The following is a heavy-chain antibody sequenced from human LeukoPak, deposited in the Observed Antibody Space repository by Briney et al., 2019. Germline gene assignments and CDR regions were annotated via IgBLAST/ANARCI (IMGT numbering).Heavy chain of an antibody. J-gene: IGHJ1*01. V-gene: IGHV3-74*01. D-gene: IGHD3-22*01. CDR3: AKGNYYDGSGYYYPAEYFQH. CDR2: ISTDGSR. CDR1: GFTFNNYW. Sequence: GGSLRLSCAASGFTFNNYWMHWVRQAAGKGLVWVSRISTDGSRDYADSVKGRFTISRDNAKNTLYLEMNSLRVEDTAVYYCAKGNYYDGSGYYYPAEYFQHWGQGTLVTASS.